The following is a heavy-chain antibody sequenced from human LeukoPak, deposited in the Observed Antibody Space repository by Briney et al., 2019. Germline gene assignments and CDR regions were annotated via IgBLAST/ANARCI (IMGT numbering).Heavy chain of an antibody. J-gene: IGHJ5*02. CDR3: ARGRIAVAGRRGWFDP. Sequence: SETLSLTCTVSGGSISSYYWSWIRQPPGKGLEWIGYIYYSGSTNYNPSLKSRVTISVDTSKNQFSLKLSSVTAADTAVYYCARGRIAVAGRRGWFDPWGQGTLVTVSS. D-gene: IGHD6-19*01. CDR2: IYYSGST. V-gene: IGHV4-59*12. CDR1: GGSISSYY.